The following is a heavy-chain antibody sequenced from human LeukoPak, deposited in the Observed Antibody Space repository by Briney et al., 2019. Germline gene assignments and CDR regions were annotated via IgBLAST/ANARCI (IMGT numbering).Heavy chain of an antibody. CDR2: IYTSGST. Sequence: SETLSLTCTVSGGSISSYYWSWIRQPAGKGLEWIGRIYTSGSTNYNPSLKSRVTMSVDTSKNQFSLKLSSVTAADTAVYYCARGVGANSYSYYYMDVWGKGTTVTVSS. CDR3: ARGVGANSYSYYYMDV. V-gene: IGHV4-4*07. CDR1: GGSISSYY. J-gene: IGHJ6*03. D-gene: IGHD1-26*01.